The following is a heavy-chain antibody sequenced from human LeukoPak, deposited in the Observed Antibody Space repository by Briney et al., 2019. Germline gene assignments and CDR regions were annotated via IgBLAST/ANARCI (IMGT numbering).Heavy chain of an antibody. J-gene: IGHJ3*02. V-gene: IGHV4-34*01. CDR1: GVSISSYY. CDR3: ARPSRYYDSSGYYTDAFDI. D-gene: IGHD3-22*01. Sequence: PSETLSLTCTVSGVSISSYYWSWIRQPPGKGLEWIGEINHSGSTNYNPSLKSRVTISVDTSKNQFSLKLSSVTAADTAVYYCARPSRYYDSSGYYTDAFDIRGQGTMVTVSS. CDR2: INHSGST.